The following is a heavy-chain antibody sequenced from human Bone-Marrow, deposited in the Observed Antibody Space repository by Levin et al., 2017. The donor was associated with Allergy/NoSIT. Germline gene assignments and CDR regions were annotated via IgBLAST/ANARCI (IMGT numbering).Heavy chain of an antibody. CDR2: INRGGTST. CDR1: GFNFSNYW. V-gene: IGHV3-74*01. Sequence: GGSLRLSCSASGFNFSNYWMHWVRQAPGKGLVWVSRINRGGTSTTYADSVKGRFTISRDNAKNTLYLQMNSLRAEDTAVYYCARDPFAYNFGSGSYLDYWGQGTLVSVSS. CDR3: ARDPFAYNFGSGSYLDY. D-gene: IGHD3-10*01. J-gene: IGHJ4*02.